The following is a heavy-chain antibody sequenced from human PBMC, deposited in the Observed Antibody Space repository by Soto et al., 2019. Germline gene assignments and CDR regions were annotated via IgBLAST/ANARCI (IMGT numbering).Heavy chain of an antibody. CDR3: ARACSSNSCYDVFDY. Sequence: ETLSLTCTVSGGSISSYYWSWIRQPAGKGLEWVGRIYTSGSTNYNPSIKSRVTMSVDTSKNQFSLKLSSVTAADTAVYYCARACSSNSCYDVFDYWGQGTLVTVSS. J-gene: IGHJ4*02. CDR2: IYTSGST. CDR1: GGSISSYY. D-gene: IGHD2-2*01. V-gene: IGHV4-4*07.